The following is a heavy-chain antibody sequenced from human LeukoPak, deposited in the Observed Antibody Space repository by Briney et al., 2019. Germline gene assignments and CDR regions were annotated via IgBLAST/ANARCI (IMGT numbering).Heavy chain of an antibody. CDR3: ARGPRGEYYFDY. Sequence: SETLSLTCTVSGGSISSGSYYWSWIRQPAGKGLEWIGRIYTSGSTNYNPSLKSRVTISVDTAKNQFSLKLSSVTAADTAVYYCARGPRGEYYFDYWGQGTLVTVSS. CDR1: GGSISSGSYY. D-gene: IGHD3-10*01. V-gene: IGHV4-61*02. CDR2: IYTSGST. J-gene: IGHJ4*02.